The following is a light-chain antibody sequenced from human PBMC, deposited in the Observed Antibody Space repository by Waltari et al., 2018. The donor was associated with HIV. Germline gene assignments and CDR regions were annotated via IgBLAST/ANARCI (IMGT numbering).Light chain of an antibody. Sequence: DFQMTQSPPSLPGSGYASVTKTCRASQCISNYLAWFQQKQGKAPKSLIYAASSLQSGVPSKFSGSGSGTEFTLTISSLQPEDFATYYCQQYNSYPITFGQGTRLEIK. V-gene: IGKV1-16*02. J-gene: IGKJ5*01. CDR2: AAS. CDR3: QQYNSYPIT. CDR1: QCISNY.